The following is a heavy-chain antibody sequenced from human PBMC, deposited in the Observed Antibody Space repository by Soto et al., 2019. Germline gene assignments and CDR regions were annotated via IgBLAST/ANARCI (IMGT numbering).Heavy chain of an antibody. CDR2: IIPIFGTA. Sequence: QVQLVQSGAEVKKPGSSVKVSCKASGGTFSSYAISWVRQAPGQGLEWMGGIIPIFGTANYAQKFQGRVTITADESTSTAYMELSSLRSEDTAVYYCAKRWSNRFLEPRDYFDYWGQGTLVTVSS. D-gene: IGHD3-3*01. CDR3: AKRWSNRFLEPRDYFDY. V-gene: IGHV1-69*01. J-gene: IGHJ4*02. CDR1: GGTFSSYA.